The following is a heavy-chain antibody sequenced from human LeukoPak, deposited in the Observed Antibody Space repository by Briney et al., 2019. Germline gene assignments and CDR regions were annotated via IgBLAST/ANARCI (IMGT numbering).Heavy chain of an antibody. CDR2: IYTSGST. D-gene: IGHD3-10*01. CDR1: GGSISSGSYY. CDR3: ARGLKGYGSGSYYRSYYYYYMDV. V-gene: IGHV4-61*02. J-gene: IGHJ6*03. Sequence: SETLSLTCTVSGGSISSGSYYWSWIRQPAGKGLEWIGRIYTSGSTNYNPSLKSRVTISVDTSKNQFSLKLSSVTAADTAVYYCARGLKGYGSGSYYRSYYYYYMDVWGKGTTVTISS.